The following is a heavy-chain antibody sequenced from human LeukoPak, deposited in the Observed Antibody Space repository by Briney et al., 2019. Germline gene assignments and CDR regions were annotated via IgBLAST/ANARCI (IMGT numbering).Heavy chain of an antibody. J-gene: IGHJ3*02. V-gene: IGHV3-7*01. CDR2: TKHDGSER. D-gene: IGHD4-17*01. CDR3: ARDFYGDYALSAFDI. Sequence: GGSLRLSCAASGFTFTSYWMTWVRQAPGKGLEWVANTKHDGSERYYVDSVKGRFTISRDNAKNSLYVQMNSLRAEDTAVYYCARDFYGDYALSAFDIWGQGTMVTVSS. CDR1: GFTFTSYW.